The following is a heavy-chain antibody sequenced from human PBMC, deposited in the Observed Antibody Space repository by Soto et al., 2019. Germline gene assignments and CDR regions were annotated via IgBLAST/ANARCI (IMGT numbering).Heavy chain of an antibody. CDR3: ARQAAGGIWHVY. J-gene: IGHJ4*02. Sequence: GESLKISCKGSGYSFTSYWIGWVRQMPGKGLEWMGIIHPGDSDTRYSPSFQGQVTFSADRSITTAYLQWASLKASDTAMYYCARQAAGGIWHVYWGQGTLVTVSS. CDR1: GYSFTSYW. V-gene: IGHV5-51*01. CDR2: IHPGDSDT. D-gene: IGHD6-13*01.